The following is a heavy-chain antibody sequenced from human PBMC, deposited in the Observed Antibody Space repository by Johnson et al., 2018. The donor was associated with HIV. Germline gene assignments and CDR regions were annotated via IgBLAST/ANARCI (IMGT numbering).Heavy chain of an antibody. D-gene: IGHD1-20*01. CDR1: GFTFDDYG. V-gene: IGHV3-30*03. Sequence: VQLVESGGGLVQPGGSLRLSCAASGFTFDDYGMTWVRQAPGKGLEWVAVISFAGMKKHYADSVSGRFTISRDNSKGTLYLQMDGLRPEDTAMYFCTRSHTWNYLDAFDIWGQGTMVTVSS. J-gene: IGHJ3*02. CDR3: TRSHTWNYLDAFDI. CDR2: ISFAGMKK.